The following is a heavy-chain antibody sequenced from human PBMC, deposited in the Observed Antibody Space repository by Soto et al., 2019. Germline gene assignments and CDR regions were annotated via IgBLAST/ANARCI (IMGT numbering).Heavy chain of an antibody. CDR3: ARDTLTGSSIAARREFDY. D-gene: IGHD6-6*01. J-gene: IGHJ4*02. V-gene: IGHV5-51*01. CDR1: GYSFTNNW. Sequence: PGESLKISCKDYGYSFTNNWIAWVRQMPGKGLEWMGSIYPGDSDTRYSPSFEGQVTITADESTSTAYMELSSLRSEDTAVYYCARDTLTGSSIAARREFDYWGQGTLVTVSS. CDR2: IYPGDSDT.